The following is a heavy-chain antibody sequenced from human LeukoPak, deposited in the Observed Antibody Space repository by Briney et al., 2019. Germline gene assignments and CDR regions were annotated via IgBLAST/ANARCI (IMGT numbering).Heavy chain of an antibody. CDR3: AREAGRAFDI. CDR1: GGTISSGGYS. J-gene: IGHJ3*02. Sequence: SQTLSLTCAVSGGTISSGGYSWSWIRQPPGKDLEWIGYNYQSESTYYNPSLKRRVTISVDRSKNQFSLKLSSVTAADTAVYYCAREAGRAFDIWGQGTMVTVSS. CDR2: NYQSEST. V-gene: IGHV4-30-2*01.